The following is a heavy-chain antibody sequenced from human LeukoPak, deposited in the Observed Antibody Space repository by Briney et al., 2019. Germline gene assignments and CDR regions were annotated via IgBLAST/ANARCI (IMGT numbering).Heavy chain of an antibody. D-gene: IGHD5-24*01. V-gene: IGHV3-7*01. Sequence: GGSLRLPCAASGFTFSSYWMSWVRQAPGKGLEWVANIKKDGSEKYYVDSVKGRFTVSRDNAKNSLYLQMNSLRADDTAVYYCARDTDLGATITGAFDIWGQGTMVTVSS. J-gene: IGHJ3*02. CDR2: IKKDGSEK. CDR3: ARDTDLGATITGAFDI. CDR1: GFTFSSYW.